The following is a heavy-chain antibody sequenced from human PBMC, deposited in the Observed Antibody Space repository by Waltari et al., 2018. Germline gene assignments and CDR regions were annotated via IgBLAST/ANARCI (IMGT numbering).Heavy chain of an antibody. V-gene: IGHV4-38-2*01. Sequence: QVQLQESGPGLVKPSETLSLTCAVSGYSISSGYYWGWIRQPPGKGLEWIGSIYHSGSTYYNPSLKSRVTISVDTSKNQFSLKLSSVTTADTAVYYCTGGAVTGTDFWGQGTLVTVSS. CDR2: IYHSGST. CDR1: GYSISSGYY. J-gene: IGHJ4*02. D-gene: IGHD6-13*01. CDR3: TGGAVTGTDF.